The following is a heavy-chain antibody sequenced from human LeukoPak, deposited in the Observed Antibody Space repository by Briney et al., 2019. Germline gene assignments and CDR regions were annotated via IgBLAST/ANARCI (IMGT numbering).Heavy chain of an antibody. V-gene: IGHV1-69*05. D-gene: IGHD1-26*01. CDR2: IIPIFGTA. CDR3: ARSSGGGYYYYGMDV. Sequence: SVKVSCKASGGTFSSYAISWVRQAPGQGLEWMGGIIPIFGTANYAQKFQGRVTMTTDTSTSTAYMELRSLRSDGTAVYYRARSSGGGYYYYGMDVWGQGTTVTVSS. CDR1: GGTFSSYA. J-gene: IGHJ6*02.